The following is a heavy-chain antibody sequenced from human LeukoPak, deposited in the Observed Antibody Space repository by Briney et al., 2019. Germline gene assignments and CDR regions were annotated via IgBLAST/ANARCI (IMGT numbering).Heavy chain of an antibody. J-gene: IGHJ5*02. CDR1: GFTFSSCA. V-gene: IGHV3-30-3*01. D-gene: IGHD2-2*01. CDR2: ISYDGSNK. Sequence: GGSLRLSCAASGFTFSSCAMHWVRQAPGKGLEWVAVISYDGSNKYYADSVKGRFTISRDNSKNTLYLQMNSLRAEDTAVYYCARSYCSSTSCYHNWFDPWGQGTLVTVSS. CDR3: ARSYCSSTSCYHNWFDP.